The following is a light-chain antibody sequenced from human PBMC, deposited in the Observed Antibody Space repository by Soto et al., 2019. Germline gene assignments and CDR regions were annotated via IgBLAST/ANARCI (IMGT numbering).Light chain of an antibody. Sequence: QSALTQPPSASGSPRHSVTLSCTATSSDVGGYNYVSWYQQHPGKAPKLMIYEVNKRPSGVPDRFSGSKSGNTASLTVSGLQAEDEADYYCSSYAGSNNFGVFGTGTKVTVL. J-gene: IGLJ1*01. CDR1: SSDVGGYNY. CDR3: SSYAGSNNFGV. CDR2: EVN. V-gene: IGLV2-8*01.